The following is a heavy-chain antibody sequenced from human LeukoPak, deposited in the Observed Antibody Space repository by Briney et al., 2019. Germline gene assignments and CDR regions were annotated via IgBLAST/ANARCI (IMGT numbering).Heavy chain of an antibody. V-gene: IGHV3-30*02. CDR1: GFTFSSYG. Sequence: PGGSLRLSCAASGFTFSSYGMHWVRQAPGKGLEWVAFIRYDGSNKYYADSVKGRFAISRDNSKNTLYLQTNSLRAEDTAVYYCAKDSDRTLDYWGQGTLVTVPS. CDR2: IRYDGSNK. J-gene: IGHJ4*02. D-gene: IGHD1-26*01. CDR3: AKDSDRTLDY.